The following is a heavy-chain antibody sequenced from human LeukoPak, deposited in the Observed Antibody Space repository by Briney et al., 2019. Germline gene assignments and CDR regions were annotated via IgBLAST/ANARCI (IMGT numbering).Heavy chain of an antibody. J-gene: IGHJ6*03. CDR2: INPKSPGT. Sequence: ASVTVSCKASGYSFTAYYIHWVRQAPGQGLEWMGWINPKSPGTNLPRKFQGRVTMTRDTSISTAYMELSSLTSDDTAVYYCARDPAQSYYTDVWGIGTTVTVSS. V-gene: IGHV1-2*02. CDR1: GYSFTAYY. CDR3: ARDPAQSYYTDV.